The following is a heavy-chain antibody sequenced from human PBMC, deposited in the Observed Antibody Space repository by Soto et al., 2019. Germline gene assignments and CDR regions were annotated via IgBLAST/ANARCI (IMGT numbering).Heavy chain of an antibody. CDR3: TRDGQLPRYYYLGMDV. Sequence: PGGSLRLSCRVSGFNFGDYAMTWVRQTPGKGLEWVGFIRTYSYGETTEYAASVKGRFNIARDDSNNIAYLQMSSLKTDATAVYYCTRDGQLPRYYYLGMDVWGQGTTVTVSS. D-gene: IGHD1-1*01. CDR1: GFNFGDYA. V-gene: IGHV3-49*04. J-gene: IGHJ6*02. CDR2: IRTYSYGETT.